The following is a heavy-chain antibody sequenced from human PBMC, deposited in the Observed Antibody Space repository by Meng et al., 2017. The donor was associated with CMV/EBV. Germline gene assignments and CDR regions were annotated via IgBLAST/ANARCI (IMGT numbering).Heavy chain of an antibody. CDR2: FDPEDGET. CDR1: GYTLTELS. CDR3: ATVRPAYYYYGMDV. V-gene: IGHV1-24*01. J-gene: IGHJ6*02. Sequence: ASVKVSCKVSGYTLTELSMHWVRQAPGKGLEWMGGFDPEDGETIYAQKFQGRVTMTEDTSTDTAYMEPSSLRSEDTAVYYCATVRPAYYYYGMDVWGQGTTVTVSS. D-gene: IGHD2-2*01.